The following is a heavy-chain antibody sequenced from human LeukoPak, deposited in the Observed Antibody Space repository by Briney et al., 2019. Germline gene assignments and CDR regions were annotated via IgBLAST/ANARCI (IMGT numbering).Heavy chain of an antibody. J-gene: IGHJ5*02. CDR3: ARVKLTYYYGSGSYFGFDP. Sequence: SETLSLTCTVSGGSISSYYWSWIRQPPGKGLERIGYIYYSGSTNYNPSLKSRVTISVDTSKNQFSLKLSSVTAADTAVYYCARVKLTYYYGSGSYFGFDPWGQGTLVTVSS. D-gene: IGHD3-10*01. CDR1: GGSISSYY. V-gene: IGHV4-59*01. CDR2: IYYSGST.